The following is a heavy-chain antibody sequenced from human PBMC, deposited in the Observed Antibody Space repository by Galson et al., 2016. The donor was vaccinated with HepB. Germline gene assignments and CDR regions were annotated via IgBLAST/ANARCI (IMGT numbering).Heavy chain of an antibody. CDR1: GDSISGDGYF. CDR2: MSTSGTT. V-gene: IGHV4-61*02. CDR3: ARDPPGIGNYFDY. D-gene: IGHD1-26*01. J-gene: IGHJ4*02. Sequence: TLSLTCTVSGDSISGDGYFWTWIRQPAGKGLEWIGRMSTSGTTNYNPSLKSRVTISVDTSKNQFSLNLSSVTAADTAVYYCARDPPGIGNYFDYWGQGTLVSVSS.